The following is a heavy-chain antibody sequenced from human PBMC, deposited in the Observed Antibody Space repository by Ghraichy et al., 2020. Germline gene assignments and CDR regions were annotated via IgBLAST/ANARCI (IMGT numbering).Heavy chain of an antibody. CDR3: SRAVARYNWSPPGLDY. J-gene: IGHJ4*02. V-gene: IGHV3-49*03. Sequence: GESLNISCTASGFTFGDYAMSWFRQAPGKGLEWVGFIRTKPYGGTTEYAASVKGRFTISRDDSKSIAYLQMNSLRTEDTAVYYCSRAVARYNWSPPGLDYWGQGTLVTVSS. CDR2: IRTKPYGGTT. D-gene: IGHD1-20*01. CDR1: GFTFGDYA.